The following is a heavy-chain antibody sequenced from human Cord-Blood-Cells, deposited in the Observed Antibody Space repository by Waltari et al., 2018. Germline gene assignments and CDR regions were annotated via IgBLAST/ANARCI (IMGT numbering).Heavy chain of an antibody. CDR3: TTDLDTMVRGVDY. Sequence: EVQLVESGGGLVKPGGSLSLSWAASGFTFSNAWMSWVRQDPGKGLEWVGRIKSKTDGGTTDYAAPVKGRFTISRDDSKNTLYLQMNSLKTEDTAVYYCTTDLDTMVRGVDYWGQGTLVTVSS. CDR2: IKSKTDGGTT. J-gene: IGHJ4*02. D-gene: IGHD3-10*01. V-gene: IGHV3-15*01. CDR1: GFTFSNAW.